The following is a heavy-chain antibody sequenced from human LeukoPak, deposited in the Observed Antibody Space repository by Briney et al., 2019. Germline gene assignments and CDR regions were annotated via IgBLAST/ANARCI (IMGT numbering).Heavy chain of an antibody. CDR3: ARGGSWFGELLSYFDY. CDR1: GGSISSGGYS. V-gene: IGHV4-30-2*01. D-gene: IGHD3-10*01. CDR2: IYHSGST. J-gene: IGHJ4*02. Sequence: SETLSLTCAVSGGSISSGGYSWSWIRQPPGKGLEWIGYIYHSGSTYYNPSLKSRVTISVDRSKNQFSLKLSSVTAADTAVYYCARGGSWFGELLSYFDYWGQGTLVTVSS.